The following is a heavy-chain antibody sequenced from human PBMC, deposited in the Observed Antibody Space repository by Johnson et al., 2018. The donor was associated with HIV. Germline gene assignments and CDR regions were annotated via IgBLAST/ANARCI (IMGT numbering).Heavy chain of an antibody. V-gene: IGHV3-20*04. D-gene: IGHD1-26*01. CDR3: ASEGALWSDAFDI. CDR1: GSTFRNAW. CDR2: INWNGGST. J-gene: IGHJ3*02. Sequence: VQLVESGGGLVKPGGSLRLSCAASGSTFRNAWMSWVRQAPGKGLEWVSGINWNGGSTGYADSVKGRFTISRDNSKNTLFLQMNSLRAEDTAVYYCASEGALWSDAFDIWGQGTMVTVSS.